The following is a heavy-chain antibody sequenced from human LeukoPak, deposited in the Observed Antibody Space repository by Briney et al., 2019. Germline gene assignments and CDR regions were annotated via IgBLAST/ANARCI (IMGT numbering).Heavy chain of an antibody. Sequence: PGGSLRLSCAASGFTFSSYGMHWVRQAPGKGLEWVAFIRYDGSNKYYADSVKGRFTVSRDNSKNTLYLQMNSLRAEDTAVYFCARDVVFWSGYNGDYWGQGTLVTVSS. V-gene: IGHV3-30*02. D-gene: IGHD3-3*01. CDR2: IRYDGSNK. J-gene: IGHJ4*02. CDR3: ARDVVFWSGYNGDY. CDR1: GFTFSSYG.